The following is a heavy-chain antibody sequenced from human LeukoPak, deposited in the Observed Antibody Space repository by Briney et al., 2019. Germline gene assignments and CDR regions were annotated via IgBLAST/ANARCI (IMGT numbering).Heavy chain of an antibody. J-gene: IGHJ4*02. D-gene: IGHD2-2*01. CDR3: ARDQSHQHPTKYYFDY. CDR1: GFTFSSYS. CDR2: ISSSSSTI. V-gene: IGHV3-48*01. Sequence: GGSLRLSCAASGFTFSSYSMNWVRQAPGKGLEWVSYISSSSSTIYYADSVKGRFTISRDNAKNSLYLQMNSLRAEDTAVYYCARDQSHQHPTKYYFDYWGQGTLVTVSS.